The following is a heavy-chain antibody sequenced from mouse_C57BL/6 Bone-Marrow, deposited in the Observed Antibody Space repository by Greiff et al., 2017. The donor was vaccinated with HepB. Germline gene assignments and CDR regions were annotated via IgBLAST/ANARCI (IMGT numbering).Heavy chain of an antibody. V-gene: IGHV1-4*01. CDR1: GYTFTSYT. D-gene: IGHD1-1*01. J-gene: IGHJ2*01. CDR3: ARDITTVVGFDD. CDR2: INPSSGYT. Sequence: QVQLKQSGAELARPGASVKMSCKASGYTFTSYTMHWVKQRPGQGLEWIGYINPSSGYTKYNQKFKDKATLTADKSSSTAYMHLSSLTSEDSAVYYCARDITTVVGFDDWGQGTTLTVSS.